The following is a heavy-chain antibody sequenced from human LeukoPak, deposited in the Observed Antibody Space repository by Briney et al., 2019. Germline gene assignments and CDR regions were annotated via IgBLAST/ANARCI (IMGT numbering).Heavy chain of an antibody. Sequence: GRSLRLSCAASGFTFSSYGMHWVRQAPGNGLEWVAVIWYDGSNKYYADSVKGRFTISRDNSKNTLYLQMNSLRAEDTAVYYCARGPRYFDWLSKSEYFQHWGQGTLVTVSS. CDR1: GFTFSSYG. J-gene: IGHJ1*01. CDR2: IWYDGSNK. CDR3: ARGPRYFDWLSKSEYFQH. V-gene: IGHV3-33*01. D-gene: IGHD3-9*01.